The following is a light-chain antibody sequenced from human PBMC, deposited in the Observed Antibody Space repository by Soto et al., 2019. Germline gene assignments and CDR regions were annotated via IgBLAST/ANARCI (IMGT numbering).Light chain of an antibody. CDR2: GAS. CDR1: QSVSSSY. V-gene: IGKV3-20*01. Sequence: EIVLTQSPGTLSLSPGERATLSCRASQSVSSSYLAWYQQKPGQGPRLLIYGASSRATDIPDRLSGSGSGTYFHLSISRLEPEDLAVYYCQQYRGSPRFTFGPGTKVDIK. CDR3: QQYRGSPRFT. J-gene: IGKJ3*01.